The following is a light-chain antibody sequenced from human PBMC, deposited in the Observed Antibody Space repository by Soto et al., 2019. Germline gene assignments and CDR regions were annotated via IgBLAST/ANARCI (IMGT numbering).Light chain of an antibody. J-gene: IGKJ5*01. Sequence: EIVLTQSPATLPLSPGERATLSCRASQSVRHYLAWYQQKPGQAPRILIYDASIRATGIPARFSGSGSGTDFYLTISSLEPEDFAVYYCQERKNWPLITFGQGTRLEIK. CDR1: QSVRHY. CDR3: QERKNWPLIT. CDR2: DAS. V-gene: IGKV3-11*01.